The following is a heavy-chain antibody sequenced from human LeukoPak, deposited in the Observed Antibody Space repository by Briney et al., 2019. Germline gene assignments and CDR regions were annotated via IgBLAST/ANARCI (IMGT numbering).Heavy chain of an antibody. J-gene: IGHJ4*02. D-gene: IGHD3-16*01. CDR1: GGSISSYY. CDR3: ARDGPFYFDY. Sequence: SETLSLTCTVSGGSISSYYWSWIRQAPGKGLEWIGYIHYTEITIYNPSLKSRVAISLDTSKNRFSLNLKSVTAADTAVYYCARDGPFYFDYWGQGTLVTVSS. V-gene: IGHV4-59*01. CDR2: IHYTEIT.